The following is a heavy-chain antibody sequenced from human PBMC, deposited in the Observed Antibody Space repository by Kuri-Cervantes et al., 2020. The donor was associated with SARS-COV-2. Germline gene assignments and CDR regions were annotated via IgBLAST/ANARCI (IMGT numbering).Heavy chain of an antibody. CDR3: AHSFSHYYDILTGYIFDY. CDR1: GFSLSTSGMC. J-gene: IGHJ4*02. V-gene: IGHV2-70*12. Sequence: SGPTLVKPTQTLTLTCTFSGFSLSTSGMCVSWIRQPPGKALEWLTRIDWDDDKYYSTSLKTRLTISKDTSKNQVVLTMTNMDPVDTATYYCAHSFSHYYDILTGYIFDYWGQGTLVTVSS. CDR2: IDWDDDK. D-gene: IGHD3-9*01.